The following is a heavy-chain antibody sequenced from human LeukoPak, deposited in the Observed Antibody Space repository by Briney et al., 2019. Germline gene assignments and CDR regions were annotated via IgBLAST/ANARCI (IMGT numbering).Heavy chain of an antibody. D-gene: IGHD3-22*01. J-gene: IGHJ4*02. V-gene: IGHV3-30*03. Sequence: GRSLRLSCAASGFTFSSYGMHWVRQAPGKGLEWVAVISYDGSNKYYADSVKGRFTISRDNSKNTLYLQMNSLRAEDTAVYYCASKYYDSSGYYRDYWGQGTLVTVSS. CDR1: GFTFSSYG. CDR3: ASKYYDSSGYYRDY. CDR2: ISYDGSNK.